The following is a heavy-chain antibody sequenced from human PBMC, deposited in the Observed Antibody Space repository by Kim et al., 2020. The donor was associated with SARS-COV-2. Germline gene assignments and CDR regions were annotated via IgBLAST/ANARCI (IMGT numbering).Heavy chain of an antibody. CDR3: ARGRYGSGRDSYFDY. D-gene: IGHD6-19*01. J-gene: IGHJ4*02. CDR1: VGSFSGYY. CDR2: ISHSGST. V-gene: IGHV4-34*01. Sequence: SETLSLTCAVYVGSFSGYYWTWIRQPPGRGLEWIGEISHSGSTNYNPSLTSRVTISVDTSKNQYSLKLNSVTAADRGVYFCARGRYGSGRDSYFDYWGRGTLVTVSS.